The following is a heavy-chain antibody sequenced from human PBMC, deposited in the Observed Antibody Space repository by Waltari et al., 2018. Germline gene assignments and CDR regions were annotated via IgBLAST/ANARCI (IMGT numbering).Heavy chain of an antibody. D-gene: IGHD3-10*01. Sequence: QVQLVQSGAEVKKPGSSVKVSCKASGGTFSSYAISWVRQAPGQGLEWMGRIIPIFGTANYAQKFQGRVTITADKSTSTAYMELSSLRSEDTAVYYCAREDRGVNSYYYYYYYMDVWGKGTTVTISS. J-gene: IGHJ6*03. CDR1: GGTFSSYA. CDR3: AREDRGVNSYYYYYYYMDV. V-gene: IGHV1-69*13. CDR2: IIPIFGTA.